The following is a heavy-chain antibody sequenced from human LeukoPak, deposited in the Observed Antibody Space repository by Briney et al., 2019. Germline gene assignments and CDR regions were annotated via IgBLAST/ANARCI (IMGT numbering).Heavy chain of an antibody. CDR1: GGSMNNYYWS. V-gene: IGHV2-5*02. Sequence: TLSLTCTVSGGSMNNYYWSWIRQPPGKALEWLGMIYWDDDKRYSPSLRSRLTFTKDTSAKQVVLTMTNMDPADTATYYCIHAYPRVSWFDPWGQGILVTVS. D-gene: IGHD2-2*02. CDR2: IYWDDDK. CDR3: IHAYPRVSWFDP. J-gene: IGHJ5*02.